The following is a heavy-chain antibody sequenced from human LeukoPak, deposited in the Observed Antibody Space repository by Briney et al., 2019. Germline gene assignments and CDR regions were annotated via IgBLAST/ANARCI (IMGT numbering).Heavy chain of an antibody. D-gene: IGHD3-10*01. CDR2: INHSGST. J-gene: IGHJ3*02. V-gene: IGHV4-34*01. CDR3: ARGRFTGPGAFDI. CDR1: GGSFSGYY. Sequence: MPSETLSLTCAVYGGSFSGYYWSWIRQPPGKGLEWIGEINHSGSTNYNPSLKSRVTISVDTSKNQFSLKLSSVTAADTAVYYCARGRFTGPGAFDIWGQGTMVTVSS.